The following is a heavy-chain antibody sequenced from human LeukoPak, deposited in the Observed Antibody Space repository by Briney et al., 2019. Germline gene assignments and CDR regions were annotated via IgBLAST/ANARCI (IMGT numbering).Heavy chain of an antibody. Sequence: GESLKISCKGSGFRFTSYWIGWVRQMPGKGLEWMGIIYPGDSDTRYSPSFQGQVTISADKSVSTAYLQWSSLKVSDTAIYYCAREGGDYGDSYFFDYWGQGTLVTVSS. CDR3: AREGGDYGDSYFFDY. J-gene: IGHJ4*02. CDR1: GFRFTSYW. V-gene: IGHV5-51*01. D-gene: IGHD4-17*01. CDR2: IYPGDSDT.